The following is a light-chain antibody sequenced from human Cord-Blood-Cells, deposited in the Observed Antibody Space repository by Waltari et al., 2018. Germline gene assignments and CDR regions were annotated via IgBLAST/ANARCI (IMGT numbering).Light chain of an antibody. V-gene: IGKV4-1*01. Sequence: DIVMTQSPDSLPVSLGERATITCKSSQSLLYSSNNKNYLAWYQQKPGQPPKLLIYCASTRESGVPDRFSGSGSGTDFTLTISRLQAEDVAVYYCQQYYSPPITFGQGTRLEIK. CDR3: QQYYSPPIT. CDR2: CAS. J-gene: IGKJ5*01. CDR1: QSLLYSSNNKNY.